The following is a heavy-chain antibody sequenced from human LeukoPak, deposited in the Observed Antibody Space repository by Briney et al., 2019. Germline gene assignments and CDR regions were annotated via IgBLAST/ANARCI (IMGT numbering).Heavy chain of an antibody. Sequence: ASVKVSCKASGYTFTGYYMHWVRQAPGQGLEWMGWINPNSGGTNYAQKFQGRVTMTRDTSISTAYMELSRLRSDDTAVYYCARDRGSGSSWYVYYYYYMDVWGKGTMVTVSS. V-gene: IGHV1-2*02. CDR1: GYTFTGYY. CDR3: ARDRGSGSSWYVYYYYYMDV. D-gene: IGHD6-13*01. CDR2: INPNSGGT. J-gene: IGHJ6*03.